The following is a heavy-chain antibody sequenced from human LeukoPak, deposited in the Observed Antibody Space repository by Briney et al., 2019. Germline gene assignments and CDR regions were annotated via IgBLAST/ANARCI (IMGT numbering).Heavy chain of an antibody. CDR3: ARDDMVRVVTNWFDP. V-gene: IGHV4-39*07. J-gene: IGHJ5*02. Sequence: SETLSLTYTVSGGSISSSSYYWGWIRQPPGKGLEWIGSIYYSGSTYYNPSLKSRVTISVDTSKNQFSLKLSSVTAADTAVYYCARDDMVRVVTNWFDPWGQGTLVTVSS. CDR2: IYYSGST. D-gene: IGHD3-10*01. CDR1: GGSISSSSYY.